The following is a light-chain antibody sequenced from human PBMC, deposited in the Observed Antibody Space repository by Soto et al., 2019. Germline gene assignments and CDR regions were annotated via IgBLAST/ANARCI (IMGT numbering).Light chain of an antibody. V-gene: IGLV2-11*01. CDR2: DAT. J-gene: IGLJ1*01. Sequence: QSALTQPRSVSGSPGQSVTISCTGASGNIGAYNFVSWYQLHPDKAPKVIIYDATKRPSGVPDRFSGSKSGNTASLTISGLQAEDEADYYCCSYAGGYTFVFGTGTKLTVL. CDR3: CSYAGGYTFV. CDR1: SGNIGAYNF.